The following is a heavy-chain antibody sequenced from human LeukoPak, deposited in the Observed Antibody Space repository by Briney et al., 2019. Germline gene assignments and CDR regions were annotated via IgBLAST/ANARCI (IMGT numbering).Heavy chain of an antibody. D-gene: IGHD2-15*01. CDR1: GYTFTSYG. J-gene: IGHJ4*02. V-gene: IGHV1-18*01. Sequence: ASVKVSCKASGYTFTSYGISWVRQAPGQGLEWMGWISAYNGNTNYAQKLQGRVTMTTDTSTSTAYMELRSLRSDDTAVYYCARDRCSGGSCYRILWGQGTLVTVSS. CDR2: ISAYNGNT. CDR3: ARDRCSGGSCYRIL.